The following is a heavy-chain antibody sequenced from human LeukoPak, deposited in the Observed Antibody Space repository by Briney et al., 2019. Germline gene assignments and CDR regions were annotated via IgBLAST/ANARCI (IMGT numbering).Heavy chain of an antibody. CDR2: IYYSGST. CDR1: GGSISSNSYY. V-gene: IGHV4-39*07. J-gene: IGHJ4*02. D-gene: IGHD3-9*01. CDR3: ARGSYDILTGYRQYYFDY. Sequence: SETLSLTCAVSGGSISSNSYYWGWIRQPPGKGLEWIGSIYYSGSTHYNPSLKSRVTISVDTSKNQFSLKLSSVTAADTAVYYCARGSYDILTGYRQYYFDYWGQGTLVTVSS.